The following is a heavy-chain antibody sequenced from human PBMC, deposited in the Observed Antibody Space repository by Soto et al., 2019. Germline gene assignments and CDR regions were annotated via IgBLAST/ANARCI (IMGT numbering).Heavy chain of an antibody. Sequence: QVQLQESGPGLVKPSQTLSLTCTVSGGSISSGGYYWSWIRQHPGKGLEWIGYIDYSGSTYYNPSLKSRVTISVDTSKNQFSLKLSSVTAADTAVYYCARDGEAYCTSTSCYTNYYYYLDVWGKGTTVTVSS. CDR1: GGSISSGGYY. V-gene: IGHV4-31*03. D-gene: IGHD2-2*02. CDR3: ARDGEAYCTSTSCYTNYYYYLDV. J-gene: IGHJ6*03. CDR2: IDYSGST.